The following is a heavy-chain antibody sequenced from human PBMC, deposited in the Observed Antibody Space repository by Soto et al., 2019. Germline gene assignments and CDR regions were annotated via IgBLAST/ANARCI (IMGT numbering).Heavy chain of an antibody. J-gene: IGHJ4*02. CDR2: IDSGGST. D-gene: IGHD7-27*01. V-gene: IGHV3-53*01. Sequence: EVQLVESGGGLIQPGGSLRLSCTASGFIVSSNYMSWVRQAPGKGLEWVSVIDSGGSTYYGDSVKGRITISRDNSKNTLYLQMNNLRAEDTAVYHCARSPWGGPFDYWGQGTLVTVSS. CDR3: ARSPWGGPFDY. CDR1: GFIVSSNY.